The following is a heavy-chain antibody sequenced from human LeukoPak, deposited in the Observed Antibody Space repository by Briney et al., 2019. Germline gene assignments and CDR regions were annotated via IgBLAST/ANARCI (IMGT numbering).Heavy chain of an antibody. D-gene: IGHD5/OR15-5a*01. Sequence: SETLSLTCAVSGGSFSGYYWSWIRQPPGKGLEWIGEINHSGSTNYNPSLKSRVTISVDTSKNQFSLKLSSVTAADTAVYYCATSSNWFDPWGQGTLVTVSS. J-gene: IGHJ5*02. CDR3: ATSSNWFDP. CDR2: INHSGST. CDR1: GGSFSGYY. V-gene: IGHV4-34*01.